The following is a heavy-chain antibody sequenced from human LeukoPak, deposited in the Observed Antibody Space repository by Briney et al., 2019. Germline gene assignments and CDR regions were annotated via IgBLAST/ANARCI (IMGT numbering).Heavy chain of an antibody. CDR2: IKNDGSIT. V-gene: IGHV3-74*01. J-gene: IGHJ4*02. Sequence: GGSLRLSCAASGFTFSNYWMHWVRQAPGKGLVWVSRIKNDGSITNYADSVKGRFTISRDNAKYTLHLQMNSLRAEDTAVYYCARADYLTNWGQGTLVTVSS. D-gene: IGHD2/OR15-2a*01. CDR3: ARADYLTN. CDR1: GFTFSNYW.